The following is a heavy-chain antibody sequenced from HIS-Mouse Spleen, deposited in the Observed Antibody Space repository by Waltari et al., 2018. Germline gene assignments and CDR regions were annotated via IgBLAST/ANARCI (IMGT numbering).Heavy chain of an antibody. J-gene: IGHJ6*02. D-gene: IGHD3-10*01. CDR1: GGSISSGGYY. Sequence: QVQLQESGPGLVKPSQTLSLTCTVSGGSISSGGYYWSWIRQHPGKGLEWIGYIYYSGSTYYKPSLKGRVTISVDTSKNQFSLKLSSVTAADTAVYYCAREKGYYGSGSYYYYYYGMDVWGQGTTVTVSS. CDR3: AREKGYYGSGSYYYYYYGMDV. CDR2: IYYSGST. V-gene: IGHV4-31*03.